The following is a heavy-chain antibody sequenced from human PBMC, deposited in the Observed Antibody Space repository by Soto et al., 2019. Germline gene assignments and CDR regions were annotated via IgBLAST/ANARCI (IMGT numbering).Heavy chain of an antibody. J-gene: IGHJ4*02. CDR3: ARGCGSGSYCAAFDY. V-gene: IGHV1-18*04. Sequence: ASVKVSCKASGYTFTSYGISWVRQAPGQGLEWMGWISAYNGNTNYAQKLQGRVTMTTDTSTSTAYVELRSLRSDDTAVYYCARGCGSGSYCAAFDYWGQGTLVTVSS. CDR2: ISAYNGNT. CDR1: GYTFTSYG. D-gene: IGHD3-10*01.